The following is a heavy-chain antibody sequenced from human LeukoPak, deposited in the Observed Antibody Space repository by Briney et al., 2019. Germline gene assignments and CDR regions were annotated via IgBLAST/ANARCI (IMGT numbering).Heavy chain of an antibody. Sequence: GGSLRLSCAASGFTFSSYAMHWVRQAPGKGLEWVAVISYDGSNKYYADSVKGRFTISRDNSKNTLFLQMSSLRTEDTAVYYCASPYSGYDYNFDHWGQGTLVTVS. CDR2: ISYDGSNK. CDR1: GFTFSSYA. J-gene: IGHJ4*02. V-gene: IGHV3-30*14. D-gene: IGHD5-12*01. CDR3: ASPYSGYDYNFDH.